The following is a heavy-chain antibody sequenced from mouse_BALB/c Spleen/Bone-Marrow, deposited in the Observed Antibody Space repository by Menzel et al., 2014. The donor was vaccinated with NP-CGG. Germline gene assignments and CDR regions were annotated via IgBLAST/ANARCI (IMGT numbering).Heavy chain of an antibody. J-gene: IGHJ2*01. CDR3: ASYGNYG. CDR2: INPYNGAT. Sequence: EVKLVESGPEPVKPGASVKISCKASGYSFTGYYMHWVKQSHVKSLEWIGRINPYNGATSYNQNFKDKASLTVDKSSSTAYMELHSLTSEDSAVYYCASYGNYGWGQGTTLTVSS. CDR1: GYSFTGYY. V-gene: IGHV1-31*01. D-gene: IGHD2-1*01.